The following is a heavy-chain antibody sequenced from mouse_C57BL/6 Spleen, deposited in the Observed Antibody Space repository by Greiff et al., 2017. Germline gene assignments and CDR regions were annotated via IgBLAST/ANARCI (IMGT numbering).Heavy chain of an antibody. V-gene: IGHV1-19*01. D-gene: IGHD2-4*01. Sequence: EVKLQESGPVLVKPGASVKMSCKASGYTFTDYYMNWVKQSHGKSLEWIGVINPYNGGTSYNQKFKGKATLTVDKSSSTAYMELNSLTSEDSAVYYCARREDDFFSPAYWGQGTLVTVSA. J-gene: IGHJ3*01. CDR3: ARREDDFFSPAY. CDR1: GYTFTDYY. CDR2: INPYNGGT.